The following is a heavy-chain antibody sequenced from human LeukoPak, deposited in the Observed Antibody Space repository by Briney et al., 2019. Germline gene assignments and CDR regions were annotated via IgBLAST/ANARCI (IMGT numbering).Heavy chain of an antibody. J-gene: IGHJ4*02. CDR1: GFTFSSYA. V-gene: IGHV3-23*01. D-gene: IGHD2-21*02. CDR3: AKGVTGRRTNFCDY. CDR2: ISGSGGST. Sequence: GGSLRLSCAASGFTFSSYAMSWVRQAPGKGLEWVSAISGSGGSTYYADSVKGRFTISRDNSKNTLYLQMHSLRAEDTAVYYCAKGVTGRRTNFCDYWGQGTLVTVSS.